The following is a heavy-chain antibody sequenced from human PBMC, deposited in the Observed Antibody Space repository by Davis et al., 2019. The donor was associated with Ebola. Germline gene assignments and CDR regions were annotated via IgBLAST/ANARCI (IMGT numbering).Heavy chain of an antibody. D-gene: IGHD3-3*01. Sequence: AASVKVSCKASGYTFTGFYIHWARQAPGQGLEWMGWISAYNGNTNYAQKLQGRVTMTTDTSTSTAYMELRSLRSDDTAVYYCARGPLYYDFWSGYYRWFDPWGQGTLVTVSS. V-gene: IGHV1-18*04. CDR2: ISAYNGNT. CDR3: ARGPLYYDFWSGYYRWFDP. CDR1: GYTFTGFY. J-gene: IGHJ5*02.